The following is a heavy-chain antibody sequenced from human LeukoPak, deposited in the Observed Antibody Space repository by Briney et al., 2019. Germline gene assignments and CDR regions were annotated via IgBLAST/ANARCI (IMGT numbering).Heavy chain of an antibody. Sequence: SGTLSLTCAVSGGSISSSNWWSWVRQPPGKGLEWIGEIYHSGSTNYNPSLKSRVTISVDKSKSQFSLKLSSVIAADTAVYYCASSIAVAVPDYWGQGTLVTVSS. CDR3: ASSIAVAVPDY. CDR2: IYHSGST. CDR1: GGSISSSNW. V-gene: IGHV4-4*02. D-gene: IGHD6-19*01. J-gene: IGHJ4*02.